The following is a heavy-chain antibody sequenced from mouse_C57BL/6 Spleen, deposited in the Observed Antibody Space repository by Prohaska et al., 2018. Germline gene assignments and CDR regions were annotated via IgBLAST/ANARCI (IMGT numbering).Heavy chain of an antibody. D-gene: IGHD2-1*01. CDR1: GFTFSGFW. V-gene: IGHV11-2*01. CDR3: MRYGNYWYFDV. Sequence: GGGLVQPGGSRGLSCEGSGFTFSGFWMSWVRQTPGKTLEWIGDINSDGSAINYAPSIKDRITIFRDNDKSTLYLQMINVRSEDTATYFCMRYGNYWYFDVWGTGTTVTVSS. J-gene: IGHJ1*03. CDR2: INSDGSAI.